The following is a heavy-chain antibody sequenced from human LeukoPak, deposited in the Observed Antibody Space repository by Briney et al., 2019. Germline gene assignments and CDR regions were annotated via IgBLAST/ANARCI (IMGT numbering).Heavy chain of an antibody. Sequence: PGGSLRLSCAASGFTFSDYAMHWVRQAPGKGLEWVAGISYDGSNKYYADSVKGRFTISRDNSKNTLYLQMNSLRAEDTAVYYCARGSNHGGNLPLTNWGQGTLVTVSS. V-gene: IGHV3-30-3*01. J-gene: IGHJ4*02. D-gene: IGHD4-23*01. CDR2: ISYDGSNK. CDR3: ARGSNHGGNLPLTN. CDR1: GFTFSDYA.